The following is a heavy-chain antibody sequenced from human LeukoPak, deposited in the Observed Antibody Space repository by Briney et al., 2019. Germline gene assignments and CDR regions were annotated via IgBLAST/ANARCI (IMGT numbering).Heavy chain of an antibody. CDR1: GGSISRTIYY. CDR2: IYYSGSP. CDR3: ARVRSSSSGIHYYYYYMDV. V-gene: IGHV4-39*01. Sequence: NPSETLSLTCTVSGGSISRTIYYWGWIRQPPGKGLEWIGSIYYSGSPYYSPSLKSRATISVDTSKNQFSLKLSSVTAAETAVYYCARVRSSSSGIHYYYYYMDVWGKGTTVTVSS. J-gene: IGHJ6*03. D-gene: IGHD6-6*01.